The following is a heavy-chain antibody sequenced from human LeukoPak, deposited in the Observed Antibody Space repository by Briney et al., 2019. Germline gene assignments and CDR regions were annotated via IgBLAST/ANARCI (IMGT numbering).Heavy chain of an antibody. CDR1: GGSVSSGRDY. V-gene: IGHV4-61*01. Sequence: SETLSLTCTVSGGSVSSGRDYWSWVRQPPGKGLEWIGNIYYDGSTKYNPSLKSRVTISVDTSKNQFSLRLSSVTPADTAVYYCARDRSPQWLFLRGQETLVIVSS. CDR2: IYYDGST. CDR3: ARDRSPQWLFL. J-gene: IGHJ4*02. D-gene: IGHD6-19*01.